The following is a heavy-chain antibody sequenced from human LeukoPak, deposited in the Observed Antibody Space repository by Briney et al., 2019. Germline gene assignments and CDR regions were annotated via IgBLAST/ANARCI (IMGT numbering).Heavy chain of an antibody. V-gene: IGHV3-48*02. CDR3: ARAAPYYYDSSGYSAFDS. J-gene: IGHJ3*02. D-gene: IGHD3-22*01. CDR2: ISSTSSTI. CDR1: GFTFRSYS. Sequence: GGSLRLSCAASGFTFRSYSMHWVRQAPGKGLEWVSYISSTSSTIYYADSVKGRFTISRDNAKNSLYPQMNSLRDEDAAVYYCARAAPYYYDSSGYSAFDSWGQGTMVTVSA.